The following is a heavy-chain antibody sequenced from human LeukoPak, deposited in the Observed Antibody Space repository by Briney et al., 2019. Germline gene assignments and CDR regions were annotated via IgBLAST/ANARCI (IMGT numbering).Heavy chain of an antibody. V-gene: IGHV3-21*04. Sequence: GGSLRLSCAASGFTFSYYSMNWVRQAPGKGLEWVSSISGSRSYIYYADSVKGRFTISRDNAKNALYLQMSSLRAEDTAVYYCARGVALDYYDSSGYYNYFDYWGQGTLVTVSS. J-gene: IGHJ4*02. CDR1: GFTFSYYS. CDR2: ISGSRSYI. D-gene: IGHD3-22*01. CDR3: ARGVALDYYDSSGYYNYFDY.